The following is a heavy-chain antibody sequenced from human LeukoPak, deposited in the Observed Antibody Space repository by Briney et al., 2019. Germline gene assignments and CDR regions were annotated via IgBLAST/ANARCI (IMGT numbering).Heavy chain of an antibody. CDR2: ISSSGSTI. Sequence: GGSLRLSCAASGFSISTYNINWVRQAPGKGLEWVSYISSSGSTIYYADSVKGRFTISRDNAKNSLYLQMNSLRAEDTAVYYCARDSGTTVTTPFDYWGQGTLVTVSS. CDR3: ARDSGTTVTTPFDY. J-gene: IGHJ4*02. V-gene: IGHV3-48*01. CDR1: GFSISTYN. D-gene: IGHD4-17*01.